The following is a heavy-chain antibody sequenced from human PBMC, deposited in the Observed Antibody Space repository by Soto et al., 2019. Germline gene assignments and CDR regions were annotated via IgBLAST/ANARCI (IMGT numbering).Heavy chain of an antibody. V-gene: IGHV1-18*04. J-gene: IGHJ5*02. CDR2: ISPKNGNT. CDR1: GYSFSTYD. CDR3: ATSYDSGFDP. Sequence: LLLQSGAELKKPGASVKISCEASGYSFSTYDISWLRQAPGQGPEWMGRISPKNGNTNYAQSFQDRVTMTADTSSSTAYMELRGLRSDDTAKYYCATSYDSGFDPWGQGTLVTVSS. D-gene: IGHD3-3*01.